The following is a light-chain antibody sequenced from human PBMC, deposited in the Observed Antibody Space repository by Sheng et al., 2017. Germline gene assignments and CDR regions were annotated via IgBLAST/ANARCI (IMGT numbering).Light chain of an antibody. V-gene: IGLV1-51*02. Sequence: QSVLTQSPSASGTPGQRVTISCSGSSSNFGSNYISWYQHLPGTAPKLLIFQNDHRPSGIPDRFSGSKSASSATLAITGLQTGDEAIYYCGTWDTSVGGVFGTGTKVSVL. CDR1: SSNFGSNY. J-gene: IGLJ1*01. CDR3: GTWDTSVGGV. CDR2: QND.